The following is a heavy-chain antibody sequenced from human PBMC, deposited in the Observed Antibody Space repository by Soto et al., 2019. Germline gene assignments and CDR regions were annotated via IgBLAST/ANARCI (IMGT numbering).Heavy chain of an antibody. J-gene: IGHJ3*02. CDR2: ISSNGGST. CDR1: GFTFSSYA. V-gene: IGHV3-64*01. Sequence: GGSLRLSCAASGFTFSSYAMHWVRQAPGKGLEYVSAISSNGGSTYYTNSVKGRFTISRDNSKNTLYLQMGSLRAEDMAVYYCARDSFDIWGQGTMVTVSS. CDR3: ARDSFDI.